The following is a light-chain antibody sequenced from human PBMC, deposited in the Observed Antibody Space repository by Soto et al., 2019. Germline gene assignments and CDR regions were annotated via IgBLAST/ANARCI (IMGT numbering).Light chain of an antibody. CDR1: SSDVGGYNF. V-gene: IGLV2-14*01. CDR2: EVS. J-gene: IGLJ1*01. Sequence: QSALTQPASVSGSRGQSITISCTGTSSDVGGYNFVSWYQQHPGKAPKLMIYEVSNRPSGVSNRFSGSKSGNTASLTISGLQAEDEADYYYSSFTSGSTLFGTGTKLTVL. CDR3: SSFTSGSTL.